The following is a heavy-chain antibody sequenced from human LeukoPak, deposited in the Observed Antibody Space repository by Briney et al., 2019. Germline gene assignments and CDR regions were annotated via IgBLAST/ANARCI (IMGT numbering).Heavy chain of an antibody. CDR1: GYSFTSYW. J-gene: IGHJ5*02. V-gene: IGHV5-51*01. CDR3: ARRIAVAAKGPNWFDP. CDR2: IYPGDSDT. D-gene: IGHD6-19*01. Sequence: GESLKISCKGSGYSFTSYWIGWVRQMPGKGLEWMGIIYPGDSDTRYSPSFQGQVTISADKSISTAYLQWSSLKASDTAMYYCARRIAVAAKGPNWFDPRGQGTLVTVSS.